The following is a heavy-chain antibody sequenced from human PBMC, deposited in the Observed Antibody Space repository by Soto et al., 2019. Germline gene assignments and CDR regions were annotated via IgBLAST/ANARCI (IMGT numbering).Heavy chain of an antibody. J-gene: IGHJ5*02. V-gene: IGHV3-33*06. Sequence: GGSLRFSCAASGFTFSSYGMHWVRQAPGKGLEWVAVIWYDGSNKYYADSVKGRFTISRDNSKNTLYLQMNSLRAEDTAVYYCAKDGDCSGGSCYPPGPWGQGTLVTVSS. CDR3: AKDGDCSGGSCYPPGP. CDR2: IWYDGSNK. D-gene: IGHD2-15*01. CDR1: GFTFSSYG.